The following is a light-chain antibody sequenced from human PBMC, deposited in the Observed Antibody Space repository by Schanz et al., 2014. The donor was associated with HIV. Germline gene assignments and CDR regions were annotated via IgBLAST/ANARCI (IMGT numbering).Light chain of an antibody. J-gene: IGKJ5*01. Sequence: VLTQSPATLSVYPGERVTLSCRTTQIISTSLAWYQQKPGQAPRLLIYGASSRATGIPARISGSGSGTEFTLTISSLQSEDFALYYCQQYKIWPITFGRGTRLEIK. V-gene: IGKV3-15*01. CDR1: QIISTS. CDR2: GAS. CDR3: QQYKIWPIT.